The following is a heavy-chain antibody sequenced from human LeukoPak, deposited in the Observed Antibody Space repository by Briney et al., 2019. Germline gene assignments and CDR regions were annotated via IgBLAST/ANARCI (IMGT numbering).Heavy chain of an antibody. V-gene: IGHV4-61*05. CDR3: ARHQHSGREHYYGMDV. D-gene: IGHD1-26*01. J-gene: IGHJ6*02. Sequence: PSETLSLTCTVSGGSISSSSYYWGWIRQPPGEGLEWVGYVYHTGTTSYNPSLKSRVTISVDTSKNHFSVTLNSVTAADTAVYYCARHQHSGREHYYGMDVWGQGAAVTVSS. CDR2: VYHTGTT. CDR1: GGSISSSSYY.